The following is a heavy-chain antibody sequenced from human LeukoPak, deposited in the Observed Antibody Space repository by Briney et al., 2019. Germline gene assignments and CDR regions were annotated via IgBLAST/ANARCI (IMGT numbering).Heavy chain of an antibody. J-gene: IGHJ4*02. Sequence: ASVKVSCKASGYTFTGYYMHWVRQAPGQGLEWMGWISTQTGNTNYAQKVQGRLTLTTDRSTNTAYMELRGLRSDDTAVYYCARGAYGDKWGQGTMVTVSS. V-gene: IGHV1-18*04. CDR1: GYTFTGYY. CDR2: ISTQTGNT. D-gene: IGHD4-17*01. CDR3: ARGAYGDK.